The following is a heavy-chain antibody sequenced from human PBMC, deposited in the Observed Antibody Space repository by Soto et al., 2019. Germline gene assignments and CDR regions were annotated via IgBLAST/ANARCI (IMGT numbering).Heavy chain of an antibody. CDR3: AKDGYMITFGGVIAKFDY. V-gene: IGHV3-23*01. J-gene: IGHJ4*02. CDR2: ISGSGGST. D-gene: IGHD3-16*02. Sequence: GGSLRLSCAASGFTFSSYAMSWVRQAPGKGLEWVSAISGSGGSTYYADSVKGRFTISRDNSKNTLYLQMNSLRAEDTAVYYCAKDGYMITFGGVIAKFDYWGQGTLVTVSS. CDR1: GFTFSSYA.